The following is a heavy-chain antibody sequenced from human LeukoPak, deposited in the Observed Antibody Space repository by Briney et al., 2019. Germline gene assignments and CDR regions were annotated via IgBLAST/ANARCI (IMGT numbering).Heavy chain of an antibody. CDR3: AREDLNEGFDH. V-gene: IGHV3-74*01. D-gene: IGHD1-1*01. CDR1: GFIFRNYW. CDR2: INTDTTTT. J-gene: IGHJ4*02. Sequence: PGGSLRLSCAASGFIFRNYWMHWVRQAPGMGLVWVSRINTDTTTTDYADSVKGRFTISRDNDKNTLYLQMNSLRAEDTAVYYCAREDLNEGFDHWGQGTLVTVSS.